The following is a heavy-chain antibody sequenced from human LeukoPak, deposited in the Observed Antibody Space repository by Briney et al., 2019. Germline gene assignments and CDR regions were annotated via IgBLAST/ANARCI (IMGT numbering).Heavy chain of an antibody. J-gene: IGHJ6*02. V-gene: IGHV5-10-1*01. Sequence: AGESLKISCKGSGSSFTSYWITWVRQMPGKGLEWMGRIDPTDSYTNYSPSFQGHVTISADKSISTAYLQWGSLKASDTAMYYCARHVPVGYCSGTSCSYGMDVWGQGTTVTVSS. D-gene: IGHD2-2*03. CDR1: GSSFTSYW. CDR3: ARHVPVGYCSGTSCSYGMDV. CDR2: IDPTDSYT.